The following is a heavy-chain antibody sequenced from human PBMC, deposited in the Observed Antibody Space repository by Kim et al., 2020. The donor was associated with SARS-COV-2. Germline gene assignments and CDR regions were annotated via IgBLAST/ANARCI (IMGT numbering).Heavy chain of an antibody. Sequence: TNYAQIFQGRISMVTDTSTSTVFMELSSLTSDDTAVYYCAREPDGTGNLETWGQGTLVTVSS. V-gene: IGHV1-46*01. D-gene: IGHD1-7*01. J-gene: IGHJ4*02. CDR3: AREPDGTGNLET. CDR2: T.